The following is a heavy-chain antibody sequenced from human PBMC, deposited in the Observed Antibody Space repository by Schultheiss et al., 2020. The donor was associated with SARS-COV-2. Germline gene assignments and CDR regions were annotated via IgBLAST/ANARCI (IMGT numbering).Heavy chain of an antibody. CDR1: GFTFSSYA. J-gene: IGHJ3*02. V-gene: IGHV3-74*01. D-gene: IGHD2-8*01. CDR3: ARGYCTNGVCYDVAFDI. CDR2: INSDGSST. Sequence: GGSLRLSCAASGFTFSSYAMHWVRQAPGKGLVWVSRINSDGSSTSYADSVKGRFTISRDNAKNTLYLQMNSLRAEDTAVYYCARGYCTNGVCYDVAFDIWGQGTTVTVSS.